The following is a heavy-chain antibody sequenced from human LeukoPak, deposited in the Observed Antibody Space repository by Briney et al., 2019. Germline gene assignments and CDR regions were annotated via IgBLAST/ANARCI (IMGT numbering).Heavy chain of an antibody. CDR1: GFTFDDYA. Sequence: PGGSLRLSCAASGFTFDDYAMHWVRQAPGKGLEWVSSISWNSGSIGYADSVKGRFTISRDNAKNSLYLQMNSLRAEDTAVYYCAIVPAASKVYYYYYMDVWGKGTTVTVSS. CDR2: ISWNSGSI. D-gene: IGHD2-2*01. V-gene: IGHV3-9*01. CDR3: AIVPAASKVYYYYYMDV. J-gene: IGHJ6*03.